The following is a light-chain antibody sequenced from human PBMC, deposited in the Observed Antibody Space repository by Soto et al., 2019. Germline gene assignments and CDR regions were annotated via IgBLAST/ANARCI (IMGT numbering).Light chain of an antibody. J-gene: IGKJ4*01. CDR3: QQYNNWPPLT. V-gene: IGKV3-15*01. CDR2: GAS. CDR1: QSVSSN. Sequence: EIVMTQSPASLCVSPGERATLSCRASQSVSSNLAWYQQKPGQAPRLPIYGASTRANGIPARFSDSGSGTELTLTISSLQSEDFAVYDCQQYNNWPPLTFGGGTKEDIK.